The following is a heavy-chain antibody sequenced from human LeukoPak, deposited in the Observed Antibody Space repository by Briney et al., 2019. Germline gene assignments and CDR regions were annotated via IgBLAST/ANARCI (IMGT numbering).Heavy chain of an antibody. Sequence: PSETLSLTCTVSGASISSTSYYWGGIRQPPGKGLEWIGSTYYRGTTYYNPSLKSRVTISVDTSKNQFSLKLSSVTAADTAVYYCARDWNRYAYWGQGTLVTVSS. CDR3: ARDWNRYAY. J-gene: IGHJ4*02. CDR2: TYYRGTT. CDR1: GASISSTSYY. V-gene: IGHV4-39*07. D-gene: IGHD1-1*01.